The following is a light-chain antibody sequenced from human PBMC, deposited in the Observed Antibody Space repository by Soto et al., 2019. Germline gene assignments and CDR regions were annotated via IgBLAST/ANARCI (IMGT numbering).Light chain of an antibody. CDR2: GAS. V-gene: IGKV3-15*01. J-gene: IGKJ1*01. Sequence: EIVMTHSPATLSVSPGGRATLSCRSSQSIGDTLAWYQQKPGQAPRLLIYGASSRVTGFPARFSGSGSGTDFTLTISSLQSDDFEVYYCQQYDNGPWTFGQGTKVDIK. CDR1: QSIGDT. CDR3: QQYDNGPWT.